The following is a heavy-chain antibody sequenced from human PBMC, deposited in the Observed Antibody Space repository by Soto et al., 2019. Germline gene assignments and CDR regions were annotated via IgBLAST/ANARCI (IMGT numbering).Heavy chain of an antibody. CDR2: IYPGDYDT. D-gene: IGHD2-21*02. V-gene: IGHV5-51*01. J-gene: IGHJ4*02. CDR3: ARGLTSFSNPYYFDY. Sequence: GESLKISCKGFGHSFTSYWIGWVRQMPGKGLEYMGIIYPGDYDTRYSPSFRGQVSISVDNSISTAYLQWSSLKASDTAIYYCARGLTSFSNPYYFDYWGQGTLVTVSS. CDR1: GHSFTSYW.